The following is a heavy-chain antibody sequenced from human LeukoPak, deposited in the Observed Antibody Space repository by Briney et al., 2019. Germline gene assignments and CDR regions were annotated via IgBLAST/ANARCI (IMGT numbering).Heavy chain of an antibody. V-gene: IGHV1-8*03. CDR1: GYTFTSYD. Sequence: AASVKVSCKASGYTFTSYDINWVRQATGQGLEWMGWMNPDSGNTGYAQKFQGRVTITRNTSISTAYMELSSLRSEDTAVYYCARAIAEEDKDNWNDGWFDPWGQGTLVTVSS. J-gene: IGHJ5*02. CDR2: MNPDSGNT. CDR3: ARAIAEEDKDNWNDGWFDP. D-gene: IGHD1-20*01.